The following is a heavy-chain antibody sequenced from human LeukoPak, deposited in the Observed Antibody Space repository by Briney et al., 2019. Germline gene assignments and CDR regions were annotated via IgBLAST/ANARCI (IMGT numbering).Heavy chain of an antibody. Sequence: SQTLSLTCAISGDSVSSNSAAWNWIRQSPSRGLEWLGRTYYRSKWYNDYAVSVKSRITINPDTSKNQFSLQLNSVTPEDTAVYYCARDGGPSSGWIHYWYFDLWGRGTLVTVSS. V-gene: IGHV6-1*01. D-gene: IGHD6-19*01. CDR3: ARDGGPSSGWIHYWYFDL. CDR1: GDSVSSNSAA. J-gene: IGHJ2*01. CDR2: TYYRSKWYN.